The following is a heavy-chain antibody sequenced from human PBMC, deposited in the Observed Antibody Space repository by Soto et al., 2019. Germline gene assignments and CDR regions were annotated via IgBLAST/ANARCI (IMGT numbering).Heavy chain of an antibody. CDR1: GFTVSSNY. D-gene: IGHD2-15*01. CDR2: IYSGGST. Sequence: EVQLVETGGGLIQPGGSLRLSCAASGFTVSSNYMSWVRQAPGKGLEWVSVIYSGGSTYYADSVKGRFTISRDNSKNTLYLQMNSLRAEDTAVYYCASDSARDCSGGSCSHWGQGTLVTVSS. V-gene: IGHV3-53*02. CDR3: ASDSARDCSGGSCSH. J-gene: IGHJ4*02.